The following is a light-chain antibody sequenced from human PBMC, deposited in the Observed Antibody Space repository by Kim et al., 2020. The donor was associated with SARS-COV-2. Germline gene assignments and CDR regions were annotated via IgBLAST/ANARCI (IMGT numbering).Light chain of an antibody. CDR1: QSVSSN. CDR3: QQYSHWPLT. J-gene: IGKJ4*01. CDR2: GAS. Sequence: EIVMTQSPATLSVSPGERATLSCRASQSVSSNLAWYQQKPGQAPRLLIYGASTRATGIPGRFSGSGSGTEFTLTISSLHSEDFAVYYCQQYSHWPLTFGGGTKVDIK. V-gene: IGKV3-15*01.